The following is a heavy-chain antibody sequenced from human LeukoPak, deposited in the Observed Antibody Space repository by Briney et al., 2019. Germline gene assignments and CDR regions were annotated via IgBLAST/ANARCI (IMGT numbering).Heavy chain of an antibody. J-gene: IGHJ4*02. V-gene: IGHV4-31*03. CDR3: ARDQDGYSRFDY. CDR1: GGSIISGGHY. Sequence: SETPSLTCTVSGGSIISGGHYWSWIRQHPGKGLEWIGYIYYSGTTYYNPSLKSRVTISVDTSVNQFSLRLTSVTAADTAVYYCARDQDGYSRFDYWGQGTLVTVSS. D-gene: IGHD5-24*01. CDR2: IYYSGTT.